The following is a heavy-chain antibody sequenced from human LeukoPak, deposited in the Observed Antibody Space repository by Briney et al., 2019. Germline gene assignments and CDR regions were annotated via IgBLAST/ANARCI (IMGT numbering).Heavy chain of an antibody. CDR2: VSYDGSKK. J-gene: IGHJ4*02. V-gene: IGHV3-30*18. CDR3: AKLGYDSSGASKTLDY. CDR1: GFFFGSYS. Sequence: GGSLRLSCAASGFFFGSYSMHWVRQAPGKGRQGVAHVSYDGSKKHYGDSVKGRFAISRDNSKNTLYLEMNSLRPDDTAVYYCAKLGYDSSGASKTLDYWGQGTLVTVAS. D-gene: IGHD3-22*01.